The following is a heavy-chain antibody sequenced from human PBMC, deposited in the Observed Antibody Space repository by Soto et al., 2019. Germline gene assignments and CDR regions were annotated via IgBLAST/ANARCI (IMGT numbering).Heavy chain of an antibody. J-gene: IGHJ6*02. V-gene: IGHV4-39*01. Sequence: QLQLQESGPGLVKPSETLSLTCTVSGGSIRSSSSYWDWIRQPPGKGLEWIGSIYYSGSTYYIPSLKSRVIISMDKSKNQFSLTVGPVTAADTAVYYCARRRGVVQDGMDVWGQGTTVIVSS. CDR2: IYYSGST. D-gene: IGHD3-3*01. CDR1: GGSIRSSSSY. CDR3: ARRRGVVQDGMDV.